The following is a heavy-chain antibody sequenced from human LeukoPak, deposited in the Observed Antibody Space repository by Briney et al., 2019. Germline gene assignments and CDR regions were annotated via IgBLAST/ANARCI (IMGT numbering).Heavy chain of an antibody. D-gene: IGHD3-10*01. J-gene: IGHJ1*01. V-gene: IGHV5-51*01. CDR3: ARRRYYGSGDFDL. Sequence: GGSLEISCQASGSIFSTYRLAWARHLPGKSQERMVVIYRVDSDTTYSPSLQGQVTISVDTSLTTVYLQWSSLRPSDTAIYYCARRRYYGSGDFDLWGQGTLVTVSS. CDR1: GSIFSTYR. CDR2: IYRVDSDT.